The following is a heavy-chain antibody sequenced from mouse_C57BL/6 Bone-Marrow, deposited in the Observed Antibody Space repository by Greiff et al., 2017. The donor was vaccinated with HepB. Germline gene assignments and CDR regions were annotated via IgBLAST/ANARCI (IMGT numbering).Heavy chain of an antibody. J-gene: IGHJ4*01. CDR3: ARFDYYGSSPYYYAMDY. D-gene: IGHD1-1*01. CDR2: IYPGDGDT. V-gene: IGHV1-82*01. Sequence: QVQLQQSGPELVKPGASVKISCKASGYAFSSSWMNWVKQRPGKGLEWIGRIYPGDGDTNYNGKFKGKATLTADKSSSTAYMQLSSLTSEDSAVYFCARFDYYGSSPYYYAMDYWGQGTSVTVSS. CDR1: GYAFSSSW.